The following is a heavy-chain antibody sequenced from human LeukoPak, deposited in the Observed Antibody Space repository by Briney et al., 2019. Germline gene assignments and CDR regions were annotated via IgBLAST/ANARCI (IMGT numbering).Heavy chain of an antibody. J-gene: IGHJ6*02. V-gene: IGHV3-21*01. D-gene: IGHD3-10*01. Sequence: GGSLRLSCAASGFTFSTYSMNWVRQASGKGLEWVSSISSSSDIYYADSMKGRFTISRDNAKSSLYLQMNSLRAEDTAVYYCARFGELFTDDFYYGMDVWGQGTTATVSS. CDR1: GFTFSTYS. CDR3: ARFGELFTDDFYYGMDV. CDR2: ISSSSDI.